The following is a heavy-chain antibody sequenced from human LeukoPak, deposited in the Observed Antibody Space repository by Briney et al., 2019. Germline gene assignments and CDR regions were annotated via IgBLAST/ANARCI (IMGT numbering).Heavy chain of an antibody. CDR2: INTDGSTT. CDR3: AKLGYNSWDFDY. CDR1: GFAFSYYG. Sequence: GGSLRLSCAASGFAFSYYGMHWVRQAPGKGLVWVSRINTDGSTTSYADSVKGRFTISRDNAKNTLYLQMNSLRAEDTAVYYCAKLGYNSWDFDYWGQGTVVTVSS. J-gene: IGHJ4*02. V-gene: IGHV3-74*01. D-gene: IGHD6-13*01.